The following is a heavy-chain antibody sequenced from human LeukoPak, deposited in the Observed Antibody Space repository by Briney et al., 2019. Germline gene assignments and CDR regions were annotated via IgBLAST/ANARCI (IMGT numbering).Heavy chain of an antibody. CDR2: IKNKTAGGTT. CDR3: TTYDFWSGAFFDY. V-gene: IGHV3-15*01. D-gene: IGHD3-3*01. J-gene: IGHJ4*02. Sequence: GGSLRLSCAASGFTFNNAWMSWVRQAPGKGLECIGRIKNKTAGGTTDYAAPVKGRFTISRDDSKSTLYLQMNSLNTEDTAVYYCTTYDFWSGAFFDYWGQGTLVTVSS. CDR1: GFTFNNAW.